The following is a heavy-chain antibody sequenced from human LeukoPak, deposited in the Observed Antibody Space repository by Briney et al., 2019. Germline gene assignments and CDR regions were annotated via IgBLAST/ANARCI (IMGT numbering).Heavy chain of an antibody. CDR1: GGTFSSYA. V-gene: IGHV1-69*06. CDR2: IIPIFGTA. Sequence: SVKVSCKASGGTFSSYAISWVRQAPGQGLEWMGGIIPIFGTANYAQKFQGRVTITADKSTSTAYMELSSLRSEDTAVYYCASDDFWSGSPNWFDPWGQGTLVTVSS. D-gene: IGHD3-3*01. J-gene: IGHJ5*02. CDR3: ASDDFWSGSPNWFDP.